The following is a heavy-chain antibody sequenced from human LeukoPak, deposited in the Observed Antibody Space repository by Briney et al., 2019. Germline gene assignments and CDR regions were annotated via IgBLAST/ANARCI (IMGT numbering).Heavy chain of an antibody. CDR1: GFTFSIYS. J-gene: IGHJ4*02. D-gene: IGHD3-10*01. Sequence: GGSLRLSCAASGFTFSIYSINWVRQAPGKGLEWVSFITGNSNYIYYADSVKGRFTISRDNAKNSLYLQMNSLRVEDTAVYYCARDRVSGSGSIDYWGQGTLVTASS. V-gene: IGHV3-21*01. CDR2: ITGNSNYI. CDR3: ARDRVSGSGSIDY.